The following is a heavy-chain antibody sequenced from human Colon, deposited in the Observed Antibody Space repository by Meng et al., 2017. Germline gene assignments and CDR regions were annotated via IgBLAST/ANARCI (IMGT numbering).Heavy chain of an antibody. J-gene: IGHJ5*02. CDR3: VRSSAWVRTGFDP. CDR2: IGHSGFT. CDR1: GDYIGTGAYY. Sequence: QVQLQESGPGLVKPSEALSLTCGVSGDYIGTGAYYWGWIRQAPGKGLEWIGSIGHSGFTYYTPSVKSRITVSIDTSRNEFYLKLTSVTAADTAVYFCVRSSAWVRTGFDPWGQGTLVTVSS. V-gene: IGHV4-39*01. D-gene: IGHD3-22*01.